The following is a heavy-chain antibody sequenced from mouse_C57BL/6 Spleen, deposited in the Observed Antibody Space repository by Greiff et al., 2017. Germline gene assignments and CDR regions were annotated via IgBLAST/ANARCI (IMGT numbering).Heavy chain of an antibody. Sequence: VQLKQSGAELVKPGASVKLSCTASGFNIKDYYMHWVKQRTEQGLEWIGRIDPEDGETKYSPKFQGKATITADTASNTAYLQLSSLTSEDTAVYYWARHYGSSHGYFDVWGTGTTVTVSS. V-gene: IGHV14-2*01. J-gene: IGHJ1*03. CDR2: IDPEDGET. CDR1: GFNIKDYY. CDR3: ARHYGSSHGYFDV. D-gene: IGHD1-1*01.